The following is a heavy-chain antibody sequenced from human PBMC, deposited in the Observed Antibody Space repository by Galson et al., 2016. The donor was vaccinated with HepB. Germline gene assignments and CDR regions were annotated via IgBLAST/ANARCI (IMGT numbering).Heavy chain of an antibody. CDR3: AKGGMLIPRFDY. CDR2: IRGNGGST. Sequence: SLRLSCAASGFTLSTYAMSWVRQAPGKGLEWVSTIRGNGGSTSYADSVRGRFTISRDSSKNTVYLQMNSLRAGDTAVYYFAKGGMLIPRFDYWGQGTLGTVSS. CDR1: GFTLSTYA. V-gene: IGHV3-23*01. D-gene: IGHD3-16*01. J-gene: IGHJ4*02.